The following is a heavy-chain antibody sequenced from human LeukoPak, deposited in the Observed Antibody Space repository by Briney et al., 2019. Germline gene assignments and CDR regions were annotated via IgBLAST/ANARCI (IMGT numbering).Heavy chain of an antibody. CDR1: GFTFSSYA. Sequence: GGSLRLSCAASGFTFSSYAMSWVRQAPGKGLEWVSAISGSGGSTYYAASVKGCFTISRDNSNNTVSLQMDSLRAEDKALYYCAHPGATNVGYWGQGTLVTVSP. CDR3: AHPGATNVGY. CDR2: ISGSGGST. V-gene: IGHV3-23*01. J-gene: IGHJ1*01. D-gene: IGHD1-26*01.